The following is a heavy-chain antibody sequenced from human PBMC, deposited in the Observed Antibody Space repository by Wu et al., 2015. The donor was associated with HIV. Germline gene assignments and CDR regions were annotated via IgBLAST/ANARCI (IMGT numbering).Heavy chain of an antibody. CDR3: AREFVLRYFDWPAPKDC. D-gene: IGHD3-9*01. CDR2: INPNSGGT. Sequence: QVQLVQSGAEVKKPGASVKVSCKASGYTFTGYYMHWVRQAPGQGLEWMGWINPNSGGTNYAQKFQGRVTMTRDTSISTAYMELSRLRSDDTAVYYCAREFVLRYFDWPAPKDCWGQGTLVTVS. J-gene: IGHJ4*02. V-gene: IGHV1-2*02. CDR1: GYTFTGYY.